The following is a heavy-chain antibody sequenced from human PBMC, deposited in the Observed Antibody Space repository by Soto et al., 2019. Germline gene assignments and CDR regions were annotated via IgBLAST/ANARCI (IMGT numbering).Heavy chain of an antibody. CDR1: GFTFSNYA. J-gene: IGHJ4*02. CDR3: AKGLTIFGVVHDS. CDR2: ISGSGDST. Sequence: PGGSLRLSFAASGFTFSNYAMSWVRQAPGKGLEWVSAISGSGDSTYYADSVKGRFTISRDNSKNTLYLQMNSLRAEDTAVYYCAKGLTIFGVVHDSWGQGTPVTVSS. V-gene: IGHV3-23*01. D-gene: IGHD3-3*01.